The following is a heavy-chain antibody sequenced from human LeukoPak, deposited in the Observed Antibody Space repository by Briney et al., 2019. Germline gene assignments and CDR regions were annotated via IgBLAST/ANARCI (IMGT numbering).Heavy chain of an antibody. J-gene: IGHJ4*02. D-gene: IGHD2-2*01. CDR2: IYPSDSDT. CDR3: ARLGYCSSTSCPLPSFDY. CDR1: GYSFANYW. V-gene: IGHV5-51*01. Sequence: GESLQISCEGSGYSFANYWIGWVRQMPGKGLEWMGIIYPSDSDTRYSPSFQGQVTISADKSISTAYLQWSSLKASDTAMYYCARLGYCSSTSCPLPSFDYWGQGTLVTVSS.